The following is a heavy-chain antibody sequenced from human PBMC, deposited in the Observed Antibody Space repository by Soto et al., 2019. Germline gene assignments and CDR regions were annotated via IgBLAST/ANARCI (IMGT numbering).Heavy chain of an antibody. CDR1: GGSISSGGYY. V-gene: IGHV4-31*03. CDR3: ASPYCSGGSCYSNYAFDI. J-gene: IGHJ3*02. CDR2: IYYSGST. Sequence: SETLSLTCTVSGGSISSGGYYWSWIRQHPGKGLEWIGYIYYSGSTYYNPSLKSRVTISVDTSKNQFSLKLSSVTAADTAVYYCASPYCSGGSCYSNYAFDIWGQGTMVTVSS. D-gene: IGHD2-15*01.